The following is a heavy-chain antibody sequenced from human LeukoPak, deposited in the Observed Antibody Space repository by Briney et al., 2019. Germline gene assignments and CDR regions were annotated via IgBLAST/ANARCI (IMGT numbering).Heavy chain of an antibody. CDR2: INYGGTT. D-gene: IGHD3-10*01. CDR3: ARYVVSGSGKFYFDY. Sequence: PSETLSLTCAVSGGSISSSNYYWSWIRQPPGRELEWIASINYGGTTYYNPSLKGRVTISVDTSKNQFSLRLSSVTAADTAVYLCARYVVSGSGKFYFDYWGQGSLVTVSS. V-gene: IGHV4-39*01. CDR1: GGSISSSNYY. J-gene: IGHJ4*02.